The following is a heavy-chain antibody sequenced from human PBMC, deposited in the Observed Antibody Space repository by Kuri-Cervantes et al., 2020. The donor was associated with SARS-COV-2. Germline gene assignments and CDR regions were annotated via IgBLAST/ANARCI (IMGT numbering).Heavy chain of an antibody. CDR2: ISSSSSYI. D-gene: IGHD5-18*01. V-gene: IGHV3-21*01. J-gene: IGHJ6*02. CDR1: GFTFSSYA. CDR3: ARNRVDTSLASSWAQVRTSNAMDV. Sequence: GESLKISCAASGFTFSSYAMSWVRQAPGKGLEWVSSISSSSSYIYYADSVKGRFTISRDNAKNSLYLQMNTLRAEDTAVYYCARNRVDTSLASSWAQVRTSNAMDVWGQGTTVTVSS.